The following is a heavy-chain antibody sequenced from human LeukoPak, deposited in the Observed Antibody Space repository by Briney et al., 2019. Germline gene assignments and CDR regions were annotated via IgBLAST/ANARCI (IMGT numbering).Heavy chain of an antibody. CDR1: GFTFSDYY. J-gene: IGHJ5*02. CDR2: ISSSGSTI. Sequence: GGSLRLSCAASGFTFSDYYMSWIRQAPGKGLEWVSYISSSGSTIYYADSVKGRFTISRDNAKNSLYLQMNSLRAEDTAVYYCAKDRRVLLWFGGGGSWFDPWGQGTLVTVSS. D-gene: IGHD3-10*01. V-gene: IGHV3-11*01. CDR3: AKDRRVLLWFGGGGSWFDP.